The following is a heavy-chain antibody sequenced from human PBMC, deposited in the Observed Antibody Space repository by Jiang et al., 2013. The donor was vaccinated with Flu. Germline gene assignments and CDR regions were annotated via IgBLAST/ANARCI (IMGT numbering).Heavy chain of an antibody. D-gene: IGHD4-11*01. CDR2: ISSGSATI. V-gene: IGHV3-48*01. CDR3: ARSTTVKGMDV. Sequence: PGKGLEWVSYISSGSATIYYADSVKGRFTISRDNAKNSLYLQMNSLRAEDTAVYYCARSTTVKGMDVWGQGTTVTVSS. J-gene: IGHJ6*02.